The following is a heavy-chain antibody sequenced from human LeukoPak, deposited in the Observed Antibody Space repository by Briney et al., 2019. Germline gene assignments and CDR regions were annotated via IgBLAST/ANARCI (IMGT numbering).Heavy chain of an antibody. CDR1: GFTFRASG. J-gene: IGHJ1*01. Sequence: GGSLRLSCAASGFTFRASGMSWVRQAPGKGLEWVAMIWNDGNKKNHADSVKGRFVISRDNSRDTLYLQMNSLRAEDTAVYYCAKGEFWTGQAEYFQHWGQGTLVTDS. CDR2: IWNDGNKK. D-gene: IGHD3/OR15-3a*01. V-gene: IGHV3-33*07. CDR3: AKGEFWTGQAEYFQH.